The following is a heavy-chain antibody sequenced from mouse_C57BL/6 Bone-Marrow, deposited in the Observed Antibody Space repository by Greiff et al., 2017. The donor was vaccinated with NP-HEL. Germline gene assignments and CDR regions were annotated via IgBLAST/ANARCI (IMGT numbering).Heavy chain of an antibody. V-gene: IGHV1-69*01. Sequence: VQLQQPGAELVMPGASVKLSCKASGYTFTSYWMHWVKQRPGQGLEWIGEIDPSDSYTNYNQKFKGKSTLTVDKSSSTAYMQLSSLTSEYSAVYYCARELGPFFDYWGQGTTLTVSS. CDR3: ARELGPFFDY. D-gene: IGHD4-1*01. CDR2: IDPSDSYT. J-gene: IGHJ2*01. CDR1: GYTFTSYW.